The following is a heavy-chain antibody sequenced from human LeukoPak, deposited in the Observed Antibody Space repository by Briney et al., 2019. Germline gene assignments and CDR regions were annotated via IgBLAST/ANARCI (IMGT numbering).Heavy chain of an antibody. J-gene: IGHJ4*02. Sequence: GGSLRLSCAASGFTFSSYAMSWVRQAPGKGLEWVAFIRYDGSNKYYADSVKGRFTISRDNSKNTLYLQMNSLRAEDTAVYYCAKAAEYTGDYWGQGTLVTVSS. CDR1: GFTFSSYA. V-gene: IGHV3-30*02. D-gene: IGHD6-6*01. CDR2: IRYDGSNK. CDR3: AKAAEYTGDY.